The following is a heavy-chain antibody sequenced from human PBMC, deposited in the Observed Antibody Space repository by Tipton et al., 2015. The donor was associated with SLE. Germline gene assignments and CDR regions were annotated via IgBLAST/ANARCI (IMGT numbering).Heavy chain of an antibody. CDR1: GFTFDDYA. Sequence: LSLTCAASGFTFDDYAMHWVRQGPGKGLEWVSSISWDSANIRYAHSVRGRFTVSRDNAKNSLYLEMNSLTEEDTALFYCAKANYYDTSLDIWGQGTMVIVSS. CDR3: AKANYYDTSLDI. V-gene: IGHV3-9*01. D-gene: IGHD3-22*01. CDR2: ISWDSANI. J-gene: IGHJ3*02.